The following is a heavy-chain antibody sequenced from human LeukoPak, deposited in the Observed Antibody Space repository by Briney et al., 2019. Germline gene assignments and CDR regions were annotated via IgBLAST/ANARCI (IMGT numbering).Heavy chain of an antibody. V-gene: IGHV1-18*01. CDR1: GYTFTSYG. CDR2: ISAYNGNT. J-gene: IGHJ4*02. Sequence: ASVKVSCKASGYTFTSYGISWVRQAPGQGPAGMGWISAYNGNTNYAQKLQGRVPMTTDTSTSTAYMELRSLRSDDTAVYYCARDLAGYSSGWYFEWGQGTLVTVSS. D-gene: IGHD6-19*01. CDR3: ARDLAGYSSGWYFE.